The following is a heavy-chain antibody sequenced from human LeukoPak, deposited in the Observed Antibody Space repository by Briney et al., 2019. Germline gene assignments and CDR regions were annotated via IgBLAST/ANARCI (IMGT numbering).Heavy chain of an antibody. J-gene: IGHJ4*02. CDR2: ISSSSSYI. V-gene: IGHV3-21*01. Sequence: GGSLRLSCVASGFTFSSYAMSWVRQVPGKGLEWVSFISSSSSYIYYADSVKGRFTISRDNAKNSLYLHMNSLRAEDTAVYYCASVRRGGLGAGGDSLDYWGQGTLVTVSS. CDR1: GFTFSSYA. D-gene: IGHD3-16*01. CDR3: ASVRRGGLGAGGDSLDY.